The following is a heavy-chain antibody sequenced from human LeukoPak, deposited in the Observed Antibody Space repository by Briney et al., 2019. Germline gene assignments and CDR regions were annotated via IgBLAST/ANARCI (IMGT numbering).Heavy chain of an antibody. CDR3: AKDRSGWTDLGYFDY. Sequence: PGGSLRLSCAASGFTFSSYAMSWVRQAPGKGLEWVSAISGSGGSTYYADSVKGRFTISRDNSKNTLCLQMNSLRAEDTAVYYCAKDRSGWTDLGYFDYWGQGTLVTVSS. CDR2: ISGSGGST. D-gene: IGHD6-19*01. V-gene: IGHV3-23*01. CDR1: GFTFSSYA. J-gene: IGHJ4*02.